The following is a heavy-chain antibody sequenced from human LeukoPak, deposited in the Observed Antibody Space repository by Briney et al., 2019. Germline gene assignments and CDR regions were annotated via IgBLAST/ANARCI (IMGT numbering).Heavy chain of an antibody. V-gene: IGHV3-21*01. CDR2: ISSSSYI. Sequence: GGSLRLSCAASRFTFSSYSMNWVRQAPGKGLEWVSSISSSSYIYYADSVKGRFTISRDNAKNSLYLQMNSLRAEDTAVYYCARDKAAGGYYGMDVWGQGTTVTVSS. D-gene: IGHD2-8*02. CDR1: RFTFSSYS. J-gene: IGHJ6*02. CDR3: ARDKAAGGYYGMDV.